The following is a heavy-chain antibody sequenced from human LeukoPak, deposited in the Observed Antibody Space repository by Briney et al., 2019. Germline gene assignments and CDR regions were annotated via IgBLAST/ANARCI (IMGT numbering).Heavy chain of an antibody. CDR3: ARQSCSSTSCPHRNVFDI. V-gene: IGHV4-4*09. J-gene: IGHJ3*02. CDR2: IYTSGST. D-gene: IGHD2-2*01. Sequence: SETLSLTCTVSGGPIIGYYWTWIRQPPGKGLEWIGYIYTSGSTKYNPSLKSRVTISVDMSKNQFSLQLTSVTAADTAVYYCARQSCSSTSCPHRNVFDIWGQGTMVTVSP. CDR1: GGPIIGYY.